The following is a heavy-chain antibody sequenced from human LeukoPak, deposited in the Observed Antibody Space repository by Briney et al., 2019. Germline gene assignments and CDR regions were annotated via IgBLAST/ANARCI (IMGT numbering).Heavy chain of an antibody. CDR3: RKQYHAAFGRGWCTVSRDNARNTVSLQMSSRRVEDTGIYFCAKAGIGADGAGFLCEY. CDR2: ASYYVGKQ. D-gene: IGHD6-19*01. J-gene: IGHJ4*02. CDR1: GFTLSDYA. V-gene: IGHV3-23*01. Sequence: GGSLRLSCAASGFTLSDYAMSSVCQAPGKGREWVSPASYYVGKQYPAESVWSRFTVSRDKSRNTVSLQKSTPRVEDTGSYYVRKQYHAAFGRGWCTVSRDNARNTVSLQMSSRRVEDTGIYFCAKAGIGADGAGFLCEYWGQGTLVTVSS.